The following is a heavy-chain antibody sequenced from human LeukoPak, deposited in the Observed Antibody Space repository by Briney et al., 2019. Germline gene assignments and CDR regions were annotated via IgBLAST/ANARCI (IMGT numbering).Heavy chain of an antibody. CDR2: IYPDDSDT. D-gene: IGHD2-8*01. V-gene: IGHV5-51*01. J-gene: IGHJ6*03. CDR1: GYSFTSYW. Sequence: GESLKISCKGSGYSFTSYWIGWVRQMPGKGLEWMGIIYPDDSDTKYSPSFQGQVTISADKSISTAYLQWSSLKASDTAMYYCARLAFCTNAVCFSNYYYSMDDWGRGAMVTVSS. CDR3: ARLAFCTNAVCFSNYYYSMDD.